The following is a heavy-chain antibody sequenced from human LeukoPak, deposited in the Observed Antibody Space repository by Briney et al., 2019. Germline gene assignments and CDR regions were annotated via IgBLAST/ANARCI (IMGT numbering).Heavy chain of an antibody. D-gene: IGHD5-18*01. Sequence: DPLPLTGTVSWRSISFFFGREPGAPRERTGEDWVYIFHSGSTNYTPSQKCRVTISVDTSKNQFSLKLSSVTAADTALYYCAKVTPRTAMVTGPFDYGGQGTLVTVPS. J-gene: IGHJ4*02. CDR3: AKVTPRTAMVTGPFDY. CDR2: IFHSGST. V-gene: IGHV4-59*07. CDR1: WRSISFFF.